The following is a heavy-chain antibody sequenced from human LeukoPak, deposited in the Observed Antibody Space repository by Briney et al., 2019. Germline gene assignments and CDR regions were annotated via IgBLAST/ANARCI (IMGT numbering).Heavy chain of an antibody. V-gene: IGHV3-23*01. CDR3: AKGDSSGWYRLYYFDH. J-gene: IGHJ4*02. CDR1: GFTFSSYA. D-gene: IGHD6-19*01. CDR2: ISGSGGST. Sequence: GGSLRLSCAASGFTFSSYAMSWVRQAPGKGLEWVSAISGSGGSTYYADSVKGRFTISRDNSKNTLYLQMNSLRAEDTAVYYCAKGDSSGWYRLYYFDHWGQGTLVTVSS.